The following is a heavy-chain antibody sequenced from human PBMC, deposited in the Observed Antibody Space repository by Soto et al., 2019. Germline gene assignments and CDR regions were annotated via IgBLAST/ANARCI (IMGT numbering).Heavy chain of an antibody. Sequence: QVQLQESGPGLVKPSETLSLTCTVSGGSISSYYWSWIRQPPGKGLEWIGYIYYSGSTNYNPSLKSRVTISVDTSKNQFSLKLSSVTAADTAVYYCARGVSFEFLDPGDYYYYYYMDVWGKGTTVTVSS. J-gene: IGHJ6*03. CDR1: GGSISSYY. CDR2: IYYSGST. D-gene: IGHD3-3*01. CDR3: ARGVSFEFLDPGDYYYYYYMDV. V-gene: IGHV4-59*01.